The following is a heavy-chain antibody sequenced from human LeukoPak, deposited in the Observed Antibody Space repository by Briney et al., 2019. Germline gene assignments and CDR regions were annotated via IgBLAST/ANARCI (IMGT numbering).Heavy chain of an antibody. Sequence: PSETLSLTCAVYGGSFSGYYWSWIRQPPGKGLEWIGEINHSGSTNYNPSLKRRVTISVDTSKNQFSRKLSSVTAADTAVYYCARGLGYFDWLSPARWFDPWGQGTLVTVSS. CDR2: INHSGST. D-gene: IGHD3-9*01. CDR1: GGSFSGYY. CDR3: ARGLGYFDWLSPARWFDP. V-gene: IGHV4-34*01. J-gene: IGHJ5*02.